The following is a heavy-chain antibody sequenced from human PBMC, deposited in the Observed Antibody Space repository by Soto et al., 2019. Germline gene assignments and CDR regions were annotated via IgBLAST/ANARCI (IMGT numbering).Heavy chain of an antibody. CDR1: GDSISSDESY. D-gene: IGHD4-17*01. V-gene: IGHV4-39*01. CDR2: VYYGGSP. Sequence: SETLSLTCSVSGDSISSDESYWGWIRQAPGKGLEWIGNVYYGGSPNYTPSLKGRITISVDISKNQFSLSLGSVTAADTAVYYCARQRGTTLGNEHWGPGSLVTVSS. CDR3: ARQRGTTLGNEH. J-gene: IGHJ4*02.